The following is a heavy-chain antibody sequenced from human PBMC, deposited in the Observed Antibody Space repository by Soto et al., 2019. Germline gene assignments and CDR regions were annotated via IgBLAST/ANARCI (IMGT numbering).Heavy chain of an antibody. CDR2: IYSGGST. D-gene: IGHD1-26*01. Sequence: HPGGSLRLSCAASGFTVSSNYMSWVRQAPGKGLEWVSVIYSGGSTYYADSVKGRFTISRDNSKNTLYLQMNSLRAEDTAVYYCARGEHYSRNWFDPWGQGTLVTVSS. CDR3: ARGEHYSRNWFDP. CDR1: GFTVSSNY. J-gene: IGHJ5*02. V-gene: IGHV3-53*01.